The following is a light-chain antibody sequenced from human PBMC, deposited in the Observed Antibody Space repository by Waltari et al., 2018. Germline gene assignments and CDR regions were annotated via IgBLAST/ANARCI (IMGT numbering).Light chain of an antibody. CDR2: GAS. CDR3: QQYNNWPPYL. Sequence: EQVMTQSQTTLTLSPGARAPLPCRARQRVRTNLAWYQQKPGQAPRLLIYGASIRATGVPARFSGRGAGTEFTLTISSLQSEDFAVYYCQQYNNWPPYLFGQGSQLEI. V-gene: IGKV3D-15*01. J-gene: IGKJ2*01. CDR1: QRVRTN.